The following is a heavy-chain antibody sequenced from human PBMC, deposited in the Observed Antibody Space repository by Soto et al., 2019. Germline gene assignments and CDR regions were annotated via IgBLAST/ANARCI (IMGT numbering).Heavy chain of an antibody. CDR1: GFTFSSYA. J-gene: IGHJ4*02. V-gene: IGHV3-23*01. CDR2: VSDSGSST. CDR3: AKEITAGVVYRYYFDC. D-gene: IGHD3-16*02. Sequence: QPGGSLRLSCAASGFTFSSYAMNWVRQAPGKGLEWVSFVSDSGSSTYYTDSVKGRFTISRDNSKNTLYLQMNSLRAEDTAVYYCAKEITAGVVYRYYFDCWGQGTLVTVSS.